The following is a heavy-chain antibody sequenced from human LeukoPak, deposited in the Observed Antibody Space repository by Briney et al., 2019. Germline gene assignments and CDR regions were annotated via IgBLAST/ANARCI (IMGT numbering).Heavy chain of an antibody. V-gene: IGHV3-53*01. CDR3: ARGYCSGGSCYGTLNY. D-gene: IGHD2-15*01. CDR1: GFTDSSNY. Sequence: PGGSLRLSCAASGFTDSSNYMSWVRHAPGKGLEWVSVIYRGGSTYYADSVKGRYTISRDNSKNTLYLQMNSLRAEDTAVYYCARGYCSGGSCYGTLNYWGQGTLVTVSS. CDR2: IYRGGST. J-gene: IGHJ4*02.